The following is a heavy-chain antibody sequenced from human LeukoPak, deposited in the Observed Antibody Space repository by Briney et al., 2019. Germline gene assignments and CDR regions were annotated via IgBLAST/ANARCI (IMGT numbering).Heavy chain of an antibody. D-gene: IGHD3-10*01. Sequence: GGSLRLSCAASGLTFSRYAMKWVRQAPGKGLEWVSCIGASGNMYYADSVKGRFTISRDNAKNSMYLQMNSLRAEDAAVYYGAREDYSSGNPTIDTWGQGTLVTVSS. CDR3: AREDYSSGNPTIDT. CDR2: IGASGNM. V-gene: IGHV3-21*06. J-gene: IGHJ5*02. CDR1: GLTFSRYA.